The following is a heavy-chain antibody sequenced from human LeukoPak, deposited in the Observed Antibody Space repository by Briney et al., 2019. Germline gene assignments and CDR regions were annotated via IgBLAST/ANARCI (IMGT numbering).Heavy chain of an antibody. CDR1: GFTFSSYN. D-gene: IGHD3-22*01. V-gene: IGHV3-21*01. CDR2: ISSSSSYI. CDR3: ARDLGQYYDTSDDWFDP. J-gene: IGHJ5*02. Sequence: GGSLRLSCAASGFTFSSYNMNWVRQAPGKGLEWVSSISSSSSYIYYADSVKGRFTISRDNAKNTLNLQMNSLRAEDTAVYYCARDLGQYYDTSDDWFDPWGQGTLVTVSS.